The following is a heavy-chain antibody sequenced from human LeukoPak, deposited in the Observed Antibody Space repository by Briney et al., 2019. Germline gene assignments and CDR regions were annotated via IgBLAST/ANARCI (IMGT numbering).Heavy chain of an antibody. CDR2: IYYSGST. CDR1: GGSISSYY. CDR3: ARAKRAWFDY. Sequence: SETLSLTCTVSGGSISSYYWSWIRQPPGKGLEWIGYIYYSGSTNYNPSLKSRVTISVDTSKNQFSLKPSSVTAADTAVYYCARAKRAWFDYWGQGTLVTVSS. J-gene: IGHJ4*02. V-gene: IGHV4-59*01.